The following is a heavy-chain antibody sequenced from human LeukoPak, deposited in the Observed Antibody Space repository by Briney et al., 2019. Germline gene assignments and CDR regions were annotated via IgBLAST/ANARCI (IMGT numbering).Heavy chain of an antibody. CDR3: ARWGMATIPDGFDI. CDR2: IYYSGST. J-gene: IGHJ3*02. V-gene: IGHV4-39*01. Sequence: QLQLQESVPGQVKPSGTLSLTCSVTGGSISSSNHYWGWIRQPPGKGLEWIASIYYSGSTYYNPSLRSRVTMSVDTSKNQFSLNLRAVTAADTAVYYCARWGMATIPDGFDIWGQGTMVTVSS. CDR1: GGSISSSNHY. D-gene: IGHD5-24*01.